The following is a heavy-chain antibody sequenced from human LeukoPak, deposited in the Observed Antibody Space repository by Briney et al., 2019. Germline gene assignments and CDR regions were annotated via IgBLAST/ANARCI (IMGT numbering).Heavy chain of an antibody. CDR3: AREVVQLERSFDY. D-gene: IGHD1-1*01. CDR1: GGSISSGGYY. Sequence: SETLSLTCTVSGGSISSGGYYWSWIRQHPGKGLEWIGYIYYSGSTYYNPSLKSRVTISVDTSKNQFSLKLSSATAADTAVYYCAREVVQLERSFDYWGQGTLVTVSS. J-gene: IGHJ4*02. V-gene: IGHV4-31*03. CDR2: IYYSGST.